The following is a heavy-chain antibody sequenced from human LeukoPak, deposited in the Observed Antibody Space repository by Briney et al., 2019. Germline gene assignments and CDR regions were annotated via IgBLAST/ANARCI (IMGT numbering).Heavy chain of an antibody. Sequence: PGGSLRLSCAASGLTFINYWLTWVRQAPGKGLEWVANIDKSGRGVSYLPSVRGRFTISRHDATNSIYLQMDSLRPDDTAIYYCARVEYPGNANLYGGPGTLVTVSS. J-gene: IGHJ4*02. CDR1: GLTFINYW. V-gene: IGHV3-7*01. CDR3: ARVEYPGNANLY. CDR2: IDKSGRGV. D-gene: IGHD1-1*01.